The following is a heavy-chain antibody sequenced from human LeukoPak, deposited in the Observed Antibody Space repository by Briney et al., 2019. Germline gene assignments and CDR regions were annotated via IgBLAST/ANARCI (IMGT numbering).Heavy chain of an antibody. V-gene: IGHV3-48*01. Sequence: GGSLRLSCAASGFTFSDYSMNWVRQATGKGLEWVSYISSIGATIYYADSVKGRFTISRDNAKNSLFLQMNSLRAEDTAVYYCARDLNYYDSSGFWFDPWGQGTLVTVSS. CDR1: GFTFSDYS. D-gene: IGHD3-22*01. J-gene: IGHJ5*02. CDR3: ARDLNYYDSSGFWFDP. CDR2: ISSIGATI.